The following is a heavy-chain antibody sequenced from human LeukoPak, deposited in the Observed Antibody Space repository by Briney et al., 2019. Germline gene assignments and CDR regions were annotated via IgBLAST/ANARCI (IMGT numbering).Heavy chain of an antibody. CDR1: GFTFSSYA. J-gene: IGHJ4*02. V-gene: IGHV3-30-3*01. CDR2: TSSDGNIK. Sequence: GGSLRLSCAASGFTFSSYAMHWVRQAPRKGLEWVAVTSSDGNIKYYADSVKGRFTISRDNSKNTLYLQMNSLRGEDTGVYYCARDPVPATARHFDYWGQGTLVTVSS. D-gene: IGHD1-1*01. CDR3: ARDPVPATARHFDY.